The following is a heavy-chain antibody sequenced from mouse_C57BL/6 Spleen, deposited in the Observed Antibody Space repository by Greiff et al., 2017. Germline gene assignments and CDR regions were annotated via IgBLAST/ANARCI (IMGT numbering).Heavy chain of an antibody. CDR3: TRDRTTVVSHWYFDF. D-gene: IGHD1-1*01. J-gene: IGHJ1*03. CDR2: ISSGGDYI. CDR1: GFTFSSYA. Sequence: EVQVVESGEGLVKPGGSLKLSCAASGFTFSSYAMSWVRQTPEKRLEWVAYISSGGDYIYYAATVKGRFTFSRDNARNTLYLQMSSLKSEDTAMYYCTRDRTTVVSHWYFDFWGTGTTVTVSS. V-gene: IGHV5-9-1*02.